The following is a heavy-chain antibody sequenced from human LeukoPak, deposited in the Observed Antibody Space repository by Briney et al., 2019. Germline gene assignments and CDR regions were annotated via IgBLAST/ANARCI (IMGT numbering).Heavy chain of an antibody. CDR3: ARAIMTLGLGVRWGERGDAFDI. D-gene: IGHD3-10*02. V-gene: IGHV3-21*01. CDR1: GFTFSSYS. Sequence: GGSLTLSCAASGFTFSSYSMNWVRQAPGKGLEWVSSIIISSSYIYYADSVKGRFTISRDNAKNSLYLQMNSLRAEDTAVYYCARAIMTLGLGVRWGERGDAFDIWGQGTMVTVSS. CDR2: IIISSSYI. J-gene: IGHJ3*02.